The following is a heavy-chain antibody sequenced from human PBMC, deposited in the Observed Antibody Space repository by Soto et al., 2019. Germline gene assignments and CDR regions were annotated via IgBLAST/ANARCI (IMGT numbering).Heavy chain of an antibody. CDR2: FDPEHGGR. D-gene: IGHD3-10*01. V-gene: IGHV1-24*01. J-gene: IGHJ4*02. Sequence: GASVKVSCKVSGYTLTELSILWVRQAPGQGLEWMGGFDPEHGGRLYAQNFRGRVTMTEDTSTNTAHMELSRLRSEDTAVYYCATALNYYGSRTYYYDNWGQGTLVTVSS. CDR1: GYTLTELS. CDR3: ATALNYYGSRTYYYDN.